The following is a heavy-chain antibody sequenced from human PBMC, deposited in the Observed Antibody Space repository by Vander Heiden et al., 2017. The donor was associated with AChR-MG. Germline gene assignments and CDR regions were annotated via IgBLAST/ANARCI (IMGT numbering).Heavy chain of an antibody. CDR1: GGTFSSYA. V-gene: IGHV1-69*06. D-gene: IGHD2-15*01. CDR3: AREVGYCSGGSCPNWFDP. J-gene: IGHJ5*02. Sequence: QVQLVQSGAEVKKPGSSVTVSCKASGGTFSSYAISWVRQAPGQGLEWMGGIIPIFGTANYAQKFQGRVTITADKSTSTAYMELSSLRSEDTAVYYCAREVGYCSGGSCPNWFDPWGQGTLVTVSS. CDR2: IIPIFGTA.